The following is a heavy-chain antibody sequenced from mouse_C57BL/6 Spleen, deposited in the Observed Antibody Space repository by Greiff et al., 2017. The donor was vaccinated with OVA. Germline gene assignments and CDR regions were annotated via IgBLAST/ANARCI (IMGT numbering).Heavy chain of an antibody. J-gene: IGHJ1*03. CDR2: IYPGSGST. Sequence: QVQLQQSGAELVKPGASVKMSCKASGYTFTSYWITWVKQRPGQGLEWIGDIYPGSGSTNYNEKFKSKATLTVDTSSSTAYMQLSSLTSEDSAVYYCARGDYYYGSSYWYFDVWGTGTTVTVSS. V-gene: IGHV1-55*01. CDR3: ARGDYYYGSSYWYFDV. D-gene: IGHD1-1*01. CDR1: GYTFTSYW.